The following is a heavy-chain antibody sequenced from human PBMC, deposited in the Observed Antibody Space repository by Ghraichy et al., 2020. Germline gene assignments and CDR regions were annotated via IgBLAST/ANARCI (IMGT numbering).Heavy chain of an antibody. D-gene: IGHD6-19*01. CDR2: FYYSGST. Sequence: SETLSLTCTVSGGSINAFYWTWIRQTPEKGLEWIAYFYYSGSTNYNPSLQSRVSISMDKSKNQFSLRLRSVTAADTAVYYCARGPDYDAVAGPLYHYYYMDVWGRGTAVTVSS. V-gene: IGHV4-59*01. CDR3: ARGPDYDAVAGPLYHYYYMDV. CDR1: GGSINAFY. J-gene: IGHJ6*03.